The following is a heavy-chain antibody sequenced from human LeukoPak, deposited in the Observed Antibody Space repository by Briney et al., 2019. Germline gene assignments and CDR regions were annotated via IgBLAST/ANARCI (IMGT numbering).Heavy chain of an antibody. J-gene: IGHJ4*02. D-gene: IGHD5-24*01. CDR3: ARATPGGLHGYSFDY. CDR1: GYTFKNYV. CDR2: MNPNSGNT. Sequence: ASVKVSCKASGYTFKNYVINWVRQATGQGLEWMGWMNPNSGNTGFAQKFQDRVSMTRDTSINTAYMELTSLRSGDTAVYYCARATPGGLHGYSFDYWGQGTVVTVNS. V-gene: IGHV1-8*02.